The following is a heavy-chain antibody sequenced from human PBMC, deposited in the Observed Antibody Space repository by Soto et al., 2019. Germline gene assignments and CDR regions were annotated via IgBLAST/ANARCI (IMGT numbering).Heavy chain of an antibody. V-gene: IGHV3-48*03. CDR2: ISNSGGTT. CDR3: ARGNYYYGMDV. CDR1: GFSFDSYE. J-gene: IGHJ6*02. Sequence: EMQLAESGGGMVQPGGALRLSCAVSGFSFDSYEMNWVRQAPGKGLEWVSDISNSGGTTHYADSVKGRFTISRDNAKNSLYLQMNSLRAEDTAVYYCARGNYYYGMDVWGQGTTVTVSS.